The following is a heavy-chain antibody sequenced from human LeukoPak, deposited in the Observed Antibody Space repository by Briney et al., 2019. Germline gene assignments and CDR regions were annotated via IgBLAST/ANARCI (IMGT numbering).Heavy chain of an antibody. Sequence: TLSLTCTVSGGSISSGDYYWSWIRQPPGKGLEWIGYIYYSGSTYYNPSLKSRVTISVDTSKNQFSLKLSSVTAADTAVYYCARHYLAVVVPAAIDYWGQGTLVTVSS. CDR3: ARHYLAVVVPAAIDY. CDR1: GGSISSGDYY. D-gene: IGHD2-2*01. V-gene: IGHV4-30-4*08. J-gene: IGHJ4*02. CDR2: IYYSGST.